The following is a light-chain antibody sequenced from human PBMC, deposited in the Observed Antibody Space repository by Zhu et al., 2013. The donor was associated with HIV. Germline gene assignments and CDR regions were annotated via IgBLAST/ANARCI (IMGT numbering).Light chain of an antibody. Sequence: EIVLTQSPATLSLSPGEGATLSCRASQSVGNNFLAWYQQKPGQAPRLLISGTSSRATGIPDRFSGSGSGTDFTLSISRLEPEDFAVYFCQEYGSSGRGFGQGTRLEIK. V-gene: IGKV3-20*01. CDR3: QEYGSSGRG. CDR2: GTS. J-gene: IGKJ2*03. CDR1: QSVGNNF.